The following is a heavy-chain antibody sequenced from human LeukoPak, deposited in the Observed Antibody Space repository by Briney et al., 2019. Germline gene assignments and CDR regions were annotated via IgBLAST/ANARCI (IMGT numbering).Heavy chain of an antibody. Sequence: GGSLRLSCAASGFTFSSYWMHWVRQAPGKGLVWVSRVNSDGSGTTYADSVKGRFTISRDNAKNSLYLQMNSLRAEDTAVYYCARRIPGLTPHIDYWGQGTLVTVSS. CDR1: GFTFSSYW. J-gene: IGHJ4*02. CDR3: ARRIPGLTPHIDY. D-gene: IGHD2-15*01. CDR2: VNSDGSGT. V-gene: IGHV3-74*01.